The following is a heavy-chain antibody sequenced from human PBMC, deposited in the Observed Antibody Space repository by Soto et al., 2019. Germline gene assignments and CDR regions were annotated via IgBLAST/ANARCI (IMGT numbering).Heavy chain of an antibody. Sequence: EVQLVESGGGLVKPGGSLRLSCAASGFTFSNAWMNWVRQAPGKGLEWVGRIKSKTDGGTTDYAAPVKGRFTISRDDSKNTLYLQMNSLKTEDTAVYYCSSRVVVAATADYWGQGTLVTVSS. CDR2: IKSKTDGGTT. CDR1: GFTFSNAW. CDR3: SSRVVVAATADY. J-gene: IGHJ4*02. V-gene: IGHV3-15*07. D-gene: IGHD2-15*01.